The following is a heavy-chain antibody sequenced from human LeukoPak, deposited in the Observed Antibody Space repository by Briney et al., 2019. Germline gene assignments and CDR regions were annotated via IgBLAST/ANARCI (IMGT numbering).Heavy chain of an antibody. CDR1: GGSFSGYY. CDR3: GRTLPRRTTAAAAHLDF. CDR2: IDHSGTT. V-gene: IGHV4-34*01. D-gene: IGHD6-13*01. J-gene: IGHJ4*02. Sequence: SETLSLTCAVYGGSFSGYYWSWIRQPPGKGLQWIGEIDHSGTTNCNPSLKSRVTMSVDTSKNQFSLMLTSVTAADTAVYYCGRTLPRRTTAAAAHLDFWGQGTLVTVSS.